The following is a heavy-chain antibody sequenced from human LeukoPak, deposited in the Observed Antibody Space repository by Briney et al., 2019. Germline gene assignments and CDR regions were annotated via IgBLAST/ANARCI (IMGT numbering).Heavy chain of an antibody. Sequence: PGGSLRLSCAASVFTFSSYSMNWVRQASGMGLEWVSSISSSSTYIYYADSVKGRFTISRDNTKNSLYLQMNSLRAEDTAVYYCARFQGAHYWGQGTLVTVSS. D-gene: IGHD4/OR15-4a*01. J-gene: IGHJ4*02. CDR1: VFTFSSYS. CDR2: ISSSSTYI. CDR3: ARFQGAHY. V-gene: IGHV3-21*01.